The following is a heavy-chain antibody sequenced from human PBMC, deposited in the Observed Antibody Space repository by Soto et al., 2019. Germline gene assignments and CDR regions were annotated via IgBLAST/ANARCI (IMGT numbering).Heavy chain of an antibody. D-gene: IGHD3-3*01. V-gene: IGHV4-59*01. CDR2: IYYSGST. J-gene: IGHJ4*02. CDR3: ARGAQRFLEWLPDYFDY. CDR1: GGSISSYY. Sequence: SETLSLTCTVSGGSISSYYWSWIRQPPGKGLEWIGYIYYSGSTNYNPSLKSRVTISVDTSKNQFSLKLSSVTAADTAVYYGARGAQRFLEWLPDYFDYWGQGTLVTVSS.